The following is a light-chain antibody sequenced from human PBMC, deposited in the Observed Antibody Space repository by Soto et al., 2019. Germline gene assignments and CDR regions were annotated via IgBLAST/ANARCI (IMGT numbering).Light chain of an antibody. Sequence: QSALTQPASVSGSPGQSITISCTGTSSGVGNYNLVAWYQQHPGKAPKLMIYEGSKRPSGISNRFSGSKSGNTASLTISGLQAEDEADYYCCSFAGSVVFGGGPKLTVL. CDR3: CSFAGSVV. CDR1: SSGVGNYNL. J-gene: IGLJ2*01. CDR2: EGS. V-gene: IGLV2-23*01.